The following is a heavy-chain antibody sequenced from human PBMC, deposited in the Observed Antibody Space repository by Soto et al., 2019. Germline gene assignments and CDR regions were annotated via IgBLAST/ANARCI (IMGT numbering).Heavy chain of an antibody. CDR2: IRNKANSYTT. CDR3: TRGNTYGPFDY. V-gene: IGHV3-72*01. Sequence: EVQLVESGGGLVQPGGSLRLSCAASGFTFSDHYMDWVRQAPGKGLEWVGRIRNKANSYTTKYAASVKGSFTISRDDSQNTLYLQMNNLKTEDTAVYYYTRGNTYGPFDYWGQGTLVTVSS. CDR1: GFTFSDHY. D-gene: IGHD2-21*01. J-gene: IGHJ4*02.